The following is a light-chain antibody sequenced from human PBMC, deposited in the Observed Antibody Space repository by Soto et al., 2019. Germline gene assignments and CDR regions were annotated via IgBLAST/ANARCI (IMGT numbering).Light chain of an antibody. Sequence: EIVMTQSPATLSVSPGERATLSCRASQSVSSNSLAWYQQKRGQAPRLLIHGASSRATGIPDRFSGSGSGPDFTLTISRLEPEDFAVYFCQHYGSSPWTFGQGTKVDI. CDR1: QSVSSNS. CDR2: GAS. J-gene: IGKJ1*01. V-gene: IGKV3-20*01. CDR3: QHYGSSPWT.